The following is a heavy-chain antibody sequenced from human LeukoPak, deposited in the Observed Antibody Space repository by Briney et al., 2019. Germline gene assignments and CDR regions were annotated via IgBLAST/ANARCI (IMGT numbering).Heavy chain of an antibody. D-gene: IGHD3-22*01. CDR1: GYTFTGYY. CDR3: ARDRTSGYNWFDP. V-gene: IGHV1-2*02. J-gene: IGHJ5*02. CDR2: INPNSGDT. Sequence: ASVKVSCKASGYTFTGYYMHWVRQAPGQGLEWMGWINPNSGDTNYAQKFQGRVTMTRDTSISTAYMELSRLTSDDTAMYYCARDRTSGYNWFDPWGESPVDTVSS.